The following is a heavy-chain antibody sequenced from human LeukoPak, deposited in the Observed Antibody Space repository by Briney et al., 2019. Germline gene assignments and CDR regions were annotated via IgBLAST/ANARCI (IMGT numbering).Heavy chain of an antibody. CDR2: INTNTGNP. CDR1: GYTFTSYA. D-gene: IGHD5-12*01. Sequence: ASVKVSCKASGYTFTSYAMNWVRQAPGQGLEWMGWINTNTGNPTYAQGFTGRFVFSLDTSVSTAYLQISSLKAEDTAVYYCAREAYSGYTYYFDYWGQGTLVTVSS. V-gene: IGHV7-4-1*02. J-gene: IGHJ4*02. CDR3: AREAYSGYTYYFDY.